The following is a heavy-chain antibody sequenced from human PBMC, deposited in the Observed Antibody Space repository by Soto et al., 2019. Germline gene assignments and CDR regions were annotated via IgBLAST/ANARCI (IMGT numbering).Heavy chain of an antibody. V-gene: IGHV1-8*01. J-gene: IGHJ4*02. CDR3: ARRAETNGWNGFGADKYYFDF. CDR1: GYTFTSYD. D-gene: IGHD1-1*01. Sequence: QVQLVQSGAEVRKPGASVKVSCEASGYTFTSYDIYWVRQASGQGLEWMGWMNPNTGNSGYAQKCQGRVTMTSDTSISTVHMELSSLRSEDTAVYYCARRAETNGWNGFGADKYYFDFWGQGTLVTVSS. CDR2: MNPNTGNS.